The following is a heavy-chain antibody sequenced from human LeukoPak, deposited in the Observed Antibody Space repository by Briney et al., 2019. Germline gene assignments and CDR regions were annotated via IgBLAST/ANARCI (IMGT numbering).Heavy chain of an antibody. J-gene: IGHJ3*02. CDR3: ASAPYDSSGYFTGFDI. V-gene: IGHV1-69*13. CDR1: GGTFSSYA. CDR2: IIPIFGTA. D-gene: IGHD3-22*01. Sequence: SVKVSCKASGGTFSSYAISWVRQAPGQGLEWMGGIIPIFGTANYAQKFQGRVTITADESTSTAYMDLSSLRSEDTAVYYCASAPYDSSGYFTGFDIWGQGTMVTVSS.